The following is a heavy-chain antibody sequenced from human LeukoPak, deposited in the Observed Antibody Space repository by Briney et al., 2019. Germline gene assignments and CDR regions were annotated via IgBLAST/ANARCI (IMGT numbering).Heavy chain of an antibody. J-gene: IGHJ4*02. CDR2: IYNGGST. CDR1: GASISRDY. CDR3: AKGGTYGGGADY. V-gene: IGHV4-59*01. Sequence: SQTLSLTCTVSGASISRDYWTWIRQPPGKGLEWIGYIYNGGSTTYSPSLNSRVTISLDTSNNQVSLRLSSVTAADTAVYYCAKGGTYGGGADYWGQGTLVTVSS. D-gene: IGHD1-26*01.